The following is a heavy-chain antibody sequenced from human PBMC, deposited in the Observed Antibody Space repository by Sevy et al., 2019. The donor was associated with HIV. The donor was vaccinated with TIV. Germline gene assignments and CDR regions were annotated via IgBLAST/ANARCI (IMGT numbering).Heavy chain of an antibody. CDR3: ARAVAVAGMLEGDY. D-gene: IGHD6-19*01. J-gene: IGHJ4*02. CDR1: GYTFTSYG. V-gene: IGHV1-18*04. CDR2: ISAYNGNT. Sequence: ASVKVSCKASGYTFTSYGISWVRQAPGQGLEWMGWISAYNGNTNYAQKLQGRVTMTTDTSTSTAYMELRSQRSDDTAVYYGARAVAVAGMLEGDYWGQGTLVTVSS.